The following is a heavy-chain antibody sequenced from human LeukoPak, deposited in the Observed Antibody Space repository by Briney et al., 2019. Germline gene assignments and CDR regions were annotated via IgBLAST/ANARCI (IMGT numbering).Heavy chain of an antibody. D-gene: IGHD1-26*01. CDR3: ARVAQYLVGASSTAFFEY. CDR2: ISTLGST. CDR1: GGSINDYY. V-gene: IGHV4-4*07. Sequence: SETLSLTCSVSGGSINDYYWTWIRQPAGKGLEWIGHISTLGSTNYNPSLKSRVSMSVDTSNYHFSLKLSFVTAADTAIYYCARVAQYLVGASSTAFFEYWGQGTLVTVSS. J-gene: IGHJ4*02.